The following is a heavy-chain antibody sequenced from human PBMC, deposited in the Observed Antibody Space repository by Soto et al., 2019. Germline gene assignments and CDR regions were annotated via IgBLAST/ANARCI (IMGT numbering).Heavy chain of an antibody. D-gene: IGHD4-17*01. CDR1: GGSLSGYY. J-gene: IGHJ4*02. CDR2: INHSGNT. CDR3: ARATTGIDY. Sequence: SETLSLTCAVYGGSLSGYYLSWIRQPPGKGLEWIGEINHSGNTNYNPSLKSRVTISVDTSKNQFSLNLTSVTAADTAVYYCARATTGIDYWGQGTLVTVS. V-gene: IGHV4-34*01.